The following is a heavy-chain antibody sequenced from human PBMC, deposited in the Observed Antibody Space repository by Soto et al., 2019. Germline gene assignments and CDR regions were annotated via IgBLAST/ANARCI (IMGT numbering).Heavy chain of an antibody. D-gene: IGHD6-13*01. CDR3: AREAAAGTIGDY. CDR2: ISYDGSNK. CDR1: GFTFSSYA. J-gene: IGHJ4*02. V-gene: IGHV3-30-3*01. Sequence: QVQLVESGGGVVQPGRFLRLSCAASGFTFSSYAMHWVRQAPGKGLEWEAVISYDGSNKYYADSVKGRFTISRDNSKNTLYLQMNSLRAEDTAVYYCAREAAAGTIGDYWGQGTLVTVSS.